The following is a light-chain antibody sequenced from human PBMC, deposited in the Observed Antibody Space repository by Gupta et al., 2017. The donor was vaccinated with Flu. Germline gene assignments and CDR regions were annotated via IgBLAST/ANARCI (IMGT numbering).Light chain of an antibody. CDR1: QSISTW. Sequence: VGDRVTITCRASQSISTWLAWYQQKPGKAPKLLIYEASSLESGVPSRCSGRGSGTEFTLTISSLQPDDFATYYCQQYYSYWSFGQGTKVEIK. V-gene: IGKV1-5*03. CDR3: QQYYSYWS. J-gene: IGKJ1*01. CDR2: EAS.